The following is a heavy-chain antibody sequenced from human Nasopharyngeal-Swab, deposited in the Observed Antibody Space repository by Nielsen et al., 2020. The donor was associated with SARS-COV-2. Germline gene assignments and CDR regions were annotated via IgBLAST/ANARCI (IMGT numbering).Heavy chain of an antibody. D-gene: IGHD6-19*01. CDR2: IIPIFGTA. Sequence: SVKVSCKASGCTFSSYAISWVRQAPGQGLEWMGGIIPIFGTANYAQKFQGRVTITADESTSTAYMELSSLRSEDTAVYYCARESKKVAGLPNYYYYGMDVWGQGTTVTVSS. CDR3: ARESKKVAGLPNYYYYGMDV. CDR1: GCTFSSYA. V-gene: IGHV1-69*13. J-gene: IGHJ6*02.